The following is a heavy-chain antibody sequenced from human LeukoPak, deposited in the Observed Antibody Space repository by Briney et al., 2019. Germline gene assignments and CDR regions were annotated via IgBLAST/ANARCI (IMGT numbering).Heavy chain of an antibody. V-gene: IGHV3-48*01. CDR2: ISSSSNTI. D-gene: IGHD5-18*01. CDR3: AKASIGDTAMDKGYYYYYMDV. Sequence: TGGSLRLSCAASGFTFSSYSMNWVRQAPGKGLEWVSYISSSSNTIYYADSVKGRFTISRDNSKSTLYIQMNSLRAEDTAVYYCAKASIGDTAMDKGYYYYYMDVWGKGATVTVSS. J-gene: IGHJ6*03. CDR1: GFTFSSYS.